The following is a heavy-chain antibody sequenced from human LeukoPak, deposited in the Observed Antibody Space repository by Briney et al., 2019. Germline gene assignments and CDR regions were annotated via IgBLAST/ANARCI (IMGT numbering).Heavy chain of an antibody. Sequence: PSETLSLTCTVSGGSISSYHWSWIRQPAGKGLEWIGRIYTSGSTNYNPSLKSRVTMSVDTSKNQFSLKLSSVTAADTAVYYCARVSCSSTSCYAYDYWGQGTLVTVSS. CDR2: IYTSGST. CDR3: ARVSCSSTSCYAYDY. V-gene: IGHV4-4*07. J-gene: IGHJ4*02. D-gene: IGHD2-2*01. CDR1: GGSISSYH.